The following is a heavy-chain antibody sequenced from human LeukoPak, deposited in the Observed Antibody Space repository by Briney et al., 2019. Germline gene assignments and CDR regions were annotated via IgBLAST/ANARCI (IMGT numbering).Heavy chain of an antibody. D-gene: IGHD3/OR15-3a*01. V-gene: IGHV4-31*03. J-gene: IGHJ4*02. Sequence: PSQPLSLTCTVSGGSISSGGYYWSWIRQHPGKGLEWIGYIYYSGSTYYNPSLKSRVTISVDTSKNQFSLKLSSVTAADTAVYYCAKGKFVDSRCCYFDYWGQGTLVTVSS. CDR2: IYYSGST. CDR1: GGSISSGGYY. CDR3: AKGKFVDSRCCYFDY.